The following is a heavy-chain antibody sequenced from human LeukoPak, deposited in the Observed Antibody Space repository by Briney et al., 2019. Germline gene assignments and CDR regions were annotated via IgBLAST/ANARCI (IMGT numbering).Heavy chain of an antibody. J-gene: IGHJ6*02. Sequence: GGSLRLSCAASGFTFSSYAMHWVRQAPGKGLEWVAVISYDGSNKYYADSVKGRFTISRDNSKNTLYLQMNSLRAEDTAVYYCARSVRGGSSYSYFCYYGMDVWGQGTTVTVSS. D-gene: IGHD2-15*01. V-gene: IGHV3-30-3*01. CDR2: ISYDGSNK. CDR3: ARSVRGGSSYSYFCYYGMDV. CDR1: GFTFSSYA.